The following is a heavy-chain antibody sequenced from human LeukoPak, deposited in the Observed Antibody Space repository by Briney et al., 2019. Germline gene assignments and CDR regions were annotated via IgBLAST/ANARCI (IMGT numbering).Heavy chain of an antibody. CDR1: GGSINNYY. CDR2: ISYTGTT. CDR3: ATGPHTALDY. J-gene: IGHJ4*02. V-gene: IGHV4-59*08. Sequence: NPSETLSLTCTVSGGSINNYYWSWIRQPPGKGLEWIGYISYTGTTIYNPSLKTRVTISVDTSNHLSLKLSSVTAADTAMYYCATGPHTALDYWGQGTLVTVSS. D-gene: IGHD5-18*01.